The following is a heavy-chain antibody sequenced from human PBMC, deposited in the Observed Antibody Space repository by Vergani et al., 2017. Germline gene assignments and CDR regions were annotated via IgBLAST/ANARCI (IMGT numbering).Heavy chain of an antibody. J-gene: IGHJ6*03. V-gene: IGHV3-9*01. Sequence: EVQLVESGGGLVQPGRSLRLSCAASGFTFDDYAMHWVRPAPGKGLEWVSGISWHSGSIGYADSVKGRFTISRDTAKNSLYLQMNSLRAEDTALYYCAKDTGGRSTRDYYYYYYMDVWGKGTTVTVSS. D-gene: IGHD2-2*01. CDR1: GFTFDDYA. CDR2: ISWHSGSI. CDR3: AKDTGGRSTRDYYYYYYMDV.